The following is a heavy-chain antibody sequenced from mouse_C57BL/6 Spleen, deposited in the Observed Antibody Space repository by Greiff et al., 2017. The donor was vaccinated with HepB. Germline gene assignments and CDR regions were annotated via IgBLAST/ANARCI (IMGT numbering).Heavy chain of an antibody. CDR2: IYPGSGST. V-gene: IGHV1-55*01. D-gene: IGHD1-1*01. CDR3: ARGLHYYGSSSFAY. CDR1: GYTFTSYW. Sequence: QVQLQQSGAELVKPGASVKMSCKASGYTFTSYWITWVKQRPGQGLEWIGDIYPGSGSTNYNEKFKSKATLTVDTSSSTAYMQLSSLTSEDSAVYYCARGLHYYGSSSFAYWGQGTLVTVSA. J-gene: IGHJ3*01.